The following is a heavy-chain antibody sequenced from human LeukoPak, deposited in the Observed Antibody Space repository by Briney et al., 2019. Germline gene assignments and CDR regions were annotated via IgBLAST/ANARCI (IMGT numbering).Heavy chain of an antibody. D-gene: IGHD3-22*01. Sequence: GGSLRLSCAASGFTFSSMNWVRQAPGKGLEWVSYISSSSSTMYYAASVKGRFSISRDNAQNSLYLQMNSLRAEDTAVYYCVRDHHRRLYDSQARDTFDIWGQGTMVTVSS. V-gene: IGHV3-48*01. CDR1: GFTFSS. J-gene: IGHJ3*02. CDR3: VRDHHRRLYDSQARDTFDI. CDR2: ISSSSSTM.